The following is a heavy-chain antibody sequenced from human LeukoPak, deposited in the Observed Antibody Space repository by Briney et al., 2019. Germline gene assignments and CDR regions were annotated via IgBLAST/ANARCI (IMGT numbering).Heavy chain of an antibody. CDR1: GGPFSGYY. V-gene: IGHV4-34*01. Sequence: SETLSLTCAVYGGPFSGYYWSWIRQPPGKGLEWIGEIDHSGSTNYNPSLKSRVTISVDTSKNQFSLKVCSVTAADTAVYYCAKEAPTDYAFDIWGQGTMVTVS. CDR2: IDHSGST. D-gene: IGHD3/OR15-3a*01. J-gene: IGHJ3*02. CDR3: AKEAPTDYAFDI.